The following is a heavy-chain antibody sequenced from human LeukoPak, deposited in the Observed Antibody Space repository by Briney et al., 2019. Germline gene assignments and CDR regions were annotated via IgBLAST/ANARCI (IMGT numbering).Heavy chain of an antibody. J-gene: IGHJ4*02. V-gene: IGHV3-11*04. CDR2: ISGSGTTV. D-gene: IGHD6-19*01. CDR3: ARVQRWPTCFDY. CDR1: GFTFSDYY. Sequence: GGSLRLSCAASGFTFSDYYMSWIRQAPGKGLEWVSYISGSGTTVYYADSVKGRFTISRDNANILLYLQMNSLRAEDTAMYYCARVQRWPTCFDYWGQGTLVTVSS.